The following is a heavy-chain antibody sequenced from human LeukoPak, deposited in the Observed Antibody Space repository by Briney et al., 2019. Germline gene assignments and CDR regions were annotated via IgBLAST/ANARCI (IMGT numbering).Heavy chain of an antibody. J-gene: IGHJ3*02. CDR3: ARDHWGLSSTSGAFDI. CDR2: IHSSGST. D-gene: IGHD2-2*01. V-gene: IGHV4-4*07. Sequence: SETLSLTCTVSGGSISGYYWSWVRQPAGEGLEWIGRIHSSGSTNYNPSLKGRVTMSVDTSKNQFTLRLSSVTTADTAVYYCARDHWGLSSTSGAFDIWGQGTMVTVSS. CDR1: GGSISGYY.